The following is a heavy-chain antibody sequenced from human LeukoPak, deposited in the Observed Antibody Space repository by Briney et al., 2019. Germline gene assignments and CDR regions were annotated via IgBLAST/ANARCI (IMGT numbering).Heavy chain of an antibody. V-gene: IGHV4-59*01. Sequence: SETLSLTCTVSGDSITGYCWSWIGQPPGKGLEWIGYIYYSGSTNYNPSLKSRVTISVDTSKNQFSLKLSSVTAADTAVYYCARGAVRYFDWMHWFDPWGQGTLVTVSS. CDR2: IYYSGST. CDR3: ARGAVRYFDWMHWFDP. CDR1: GDSITGYC. J-gene: IGHJ5*02. D-gene: IGHD3-9*01.